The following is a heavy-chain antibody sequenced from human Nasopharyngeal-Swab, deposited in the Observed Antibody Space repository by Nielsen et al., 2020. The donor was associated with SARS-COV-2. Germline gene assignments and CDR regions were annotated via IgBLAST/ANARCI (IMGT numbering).Heavy chain of an antibody. J-gene: IGHJ6*02. V-gene: IGHV3-21*03. Sequence: VRQAPGKGLEWVSSISSSSSYIYYADSVKGRFTISRDNAKNSLYLQMNSLKTEDTAVYYCTRDLDITMVQGVYYYYYGMDVWGQGTTVTVSS. CDR3: TRDLDITMVQGVYYYYYGMDV. CDR2: ISSSSSYI. D-gene: IGHD3-10*01.